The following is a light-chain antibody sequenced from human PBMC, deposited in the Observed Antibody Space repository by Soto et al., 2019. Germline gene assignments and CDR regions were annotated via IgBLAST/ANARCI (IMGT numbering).Light chain of an antibody. CDR1: ISNIGAGYD. CDR3: QSYDSSLSAVV. V-gene: IGLV1-40*01. Sequence: QPVLTQPPSVSGAPGQRVTTSCIGSISNIGAGYDVHWYQQLPGKAPKLLISGNNNRPSGVPDRFSGSKSGTSASLAIAGLQAEDEADYYCQSYDSSLSAVVFGGGTKLT. CDR2: GNN. J-gene: IGLJ3*02.